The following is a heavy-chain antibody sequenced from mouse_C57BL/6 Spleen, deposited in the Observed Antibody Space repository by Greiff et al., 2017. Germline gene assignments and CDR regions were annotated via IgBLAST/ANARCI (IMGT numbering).Heavy chain of an antibody. Sequence: QVQLQQPGAELVKPGASVKLSCKASGYTFTSYWMHWVKQRPGQGLEWIGMIHPNSGSTNYNEKFKSKATLTVDTSSSTAYMELHSLTSEDSAVYFCARKGDYYGSSYPFAYWGQGTLVTVSA. D-gene: IGHD1-1*01. J-gene: IGHJ3*01. CDR3: ARKGDYYGSSYPFAY. CDR1: GYTFTSYW. CDR2: IHPNSGST. V-gene: IGHV1-64*01.